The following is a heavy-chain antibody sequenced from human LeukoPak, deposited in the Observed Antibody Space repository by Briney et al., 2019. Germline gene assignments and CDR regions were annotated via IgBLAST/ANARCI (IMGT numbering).Heavy chain of an antibody. V-gene: IGHV3-48*03. J-gene: IGHJ4*02. CDR1: GFTFSSYE. D-gene: IGHD2-8*01. CDR3: AKDPLYCTNGVCYVDY. Sequence: PGGSLRLSCAASGFTFSSYEMNWVRQAPGKGLEWVSYISSSGSTIYYADSVKGRFTISRDNSENTLYLQMNSLRAEDTAVYYCAKDPLYCTNGVCYVDYWGQGTLVTVSS. CDR2: ISSSGSTI.